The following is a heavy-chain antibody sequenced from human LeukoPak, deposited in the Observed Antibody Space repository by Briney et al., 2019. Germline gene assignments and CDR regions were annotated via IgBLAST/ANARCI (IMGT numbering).Heavy chain of an antibody. CDR2: IYYSGTT. D-gene: IGHD3-22*01. J-gene: IGHJ4*02. CDR1: GGSISSSSYY. CDR3: ARRGDSSGYYYFDY. Sequence: SETLSLTCTVSGGSISSSSYYWGWIRQPPGKGLEWIGSIYYSGTTYCNLSLKSRVTISVDTSKNQFSLKLSSVTAADTAVYYCARRGDSSGYYYFDYWGQGTLVTVSS. V-gene: IGHV4-39*01.